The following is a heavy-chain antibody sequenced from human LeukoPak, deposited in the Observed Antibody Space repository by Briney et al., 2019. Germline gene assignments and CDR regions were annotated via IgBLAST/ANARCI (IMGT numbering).Heavy chain of an antibody. V-gene: IGHV4-39*01. D-gene: IGHD6-19*01. CDR3: ARHASGWYKDAFDI. Sequence: PSETLSLTCAVYGGSISSSSYYWGWIRQPPGKGLEWIGSIYYSGSTYYNPSLKSRVTISVDTSKNQFSLKLSSVTAADTAVYYCARHASGWYKDAFDIWGQGTMVTVSS. CDR2: IYYSGST. J-gene: IGHJ3*02. CDR1: GGSISSSSYY.